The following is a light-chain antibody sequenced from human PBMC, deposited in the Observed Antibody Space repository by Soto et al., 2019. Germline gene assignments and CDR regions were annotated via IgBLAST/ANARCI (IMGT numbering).Light chain of an antibody. CDR1: SSDVGGYNY. Sequence: QSALTQPASVSGSPGQSITISCTGTSSDVGGYNYVSWYQQHPGKAPKLMIYDVGNRPSGVSNRVSGSKSGNTASLTISGLQAEDEADYYCSSYTSSSIYVFGTGTKVTVL. CDR3: SSYTSSSIYV. V-gene: IGLV2-14*01. CDR2: DVG. J-gene: IGLJ1*01.